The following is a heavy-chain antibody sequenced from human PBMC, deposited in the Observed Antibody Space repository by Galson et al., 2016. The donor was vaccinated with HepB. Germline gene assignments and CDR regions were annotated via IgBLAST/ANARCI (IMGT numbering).Heavy chain of an antibody. J-gene: IGHJ4*02. Sequence: SLRLSCAASGFSFSNSGMSWVRQAPGRGLEWVSGITRSGDATHHADFVKGRFTISRDNSKNTLYLFMNNLTAGDTAIYYCGKHGGFDYWGQGARVTVSS. D-gene: IGHD3-16*01. CDR3: GKHGGFDY. CDR2: ITRSGDAT. V-gene: IGHV3-23*01. CDR1: GFSFSNSG.